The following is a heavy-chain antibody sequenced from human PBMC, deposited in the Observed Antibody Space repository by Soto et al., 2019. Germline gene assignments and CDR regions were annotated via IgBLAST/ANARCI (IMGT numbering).Heavy chain of an antibody. D-gene: IGHD6-19*01. CDR1: GGSISSSSYY. CDR3: ASRGSYSSEDY. CDR2: IYYSGIT. V-gene: IGHV4-39*01. Sequence: QLQLQESGPGLVKPSETLSLTCTVSGGSISSSSYYWGWIRQPPGQGLEWIGNIYYSGITYYNPSLKRRVTISVDPSKNQFSLKLSSVTAADTAVYYCASRGSYSSEDYWGQGTLVTVSS. J-gene: IGHJ4*02.